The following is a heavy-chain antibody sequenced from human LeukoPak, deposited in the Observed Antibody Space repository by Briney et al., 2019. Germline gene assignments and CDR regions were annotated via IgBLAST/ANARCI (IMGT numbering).Heavy chain of an antibody. Sequence: SETLSLTCAVYGGYFNGYYWSWIRQPPGKGLEWIGEINHSGSTNYNPSLKSPVTISLDTSKNQFSLKLSSVTAADTAVYYCARVHPMIVVLTTGSYHYYYMDVWGKGTTVTVSS. J-gene: IGHJ6*03. CDR1: GGYFNGYY. D-gene: IGHD3-22*01. CDR2: INHSGST. CDR3: ARVHPMIVVLTTGSYHYYYMDV. V-gene: IGHV4-34*01.